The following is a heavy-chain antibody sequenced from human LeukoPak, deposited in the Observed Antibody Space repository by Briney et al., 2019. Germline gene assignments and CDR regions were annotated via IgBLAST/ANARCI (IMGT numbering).Heavy chain of an antibody. J-gene: IGHJ4*02. CDR3: ARDEGYSGSYYPNY. CDR1: GYTFTGYY. D-gene: IGHD1-26*01. CDR2: INPNSGGT. V-gene: IGHV1-2*02. Sequence: ASVKVSCKASGYTFTGYYMHWVRQAPGQGLEWMGWINPNSGGTNYAQKFQGRVTMTRDTSISTAYMELSRLRSDDTAVYYCARDEGYSGSYYPNYWGQGTLVTVSS.